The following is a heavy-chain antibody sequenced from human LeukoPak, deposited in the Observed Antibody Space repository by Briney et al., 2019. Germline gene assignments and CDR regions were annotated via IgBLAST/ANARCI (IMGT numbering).Heavy chain of an antibody. CDR3: ARFLPRRRPGSYYYGMDV. V-gene: IGHV4-34*01. J-gene: IGHJ6*02. CDR2: INHSGST. CDR1: GGSFSGYY. Sequence: SETLSLTCAVYGGSFSGYYWSWIRQPPGKGLEWIGEINHSGSTNYNPSLKSRVTISVDTSKNQFSLKLSSVTAADTAVYYCARFLPRRRPGSYYYGMDVWSQGTTVTVSS.